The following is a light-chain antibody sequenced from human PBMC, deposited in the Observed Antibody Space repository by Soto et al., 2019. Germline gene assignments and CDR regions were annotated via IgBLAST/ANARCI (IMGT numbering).Light chain of an antibody. CDR2: DAT. Sequence: IQLTHSPSSLSASVGDRVTMTCXASQSISSWLAWYQQKPGKAPKVLIWDATSLQRGVPSRFSGSGSGTEFTLTISSLQPDDFATYYCQQYNGYSTWTFGQGTKVDIK. V-gene: IGKV1-5*01. CDR3: QQYNGYSTWT. J-gene: IGKJ1*01. CDR1: QSISSW.